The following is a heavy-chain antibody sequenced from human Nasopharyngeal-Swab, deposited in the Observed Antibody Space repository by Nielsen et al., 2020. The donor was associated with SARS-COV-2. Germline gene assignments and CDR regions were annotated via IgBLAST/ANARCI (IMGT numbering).Heavy chain of an antibody. CDR3: ARDIGVGATPQDY. CDR1: GFTFSSYG. J-gene: IGHJ4*02. CDR2: IWYDGRNK. D-gene: IGHD1-26*01. Sequence: GESLKISCAASGFTFSSYGMHWVRQAPGKGLEWVAVIWYDGRNKYYADSVKGRFTISRDNSKNTLYLQMNSLRAEDTAVYYCARDIGVGATPQDYWGQGTLVTVSS. V-gene: IGHV3-33*01.